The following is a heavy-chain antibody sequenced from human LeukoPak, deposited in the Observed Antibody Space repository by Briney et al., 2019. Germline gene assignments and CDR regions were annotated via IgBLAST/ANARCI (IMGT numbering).Heavy chain of an antibody. CDR3: ARAARITMIEVLDY. CDR1: GYTFTGYY. J-gene: IGHJ4*02. D-gene: IGHD3-22*01. V-gene: IGHV1-2*06. CDR2: INPNSGGT. Sequence: GASVKVSCKASGYTFTGYYIHWVRQAPGQGLEWMGRINPNSGGTNYAQKFQGRVTITADESTSTAYMELSSLRSEDTAVYYCARAARITMIEVLDYWGQGTLVTVSS.